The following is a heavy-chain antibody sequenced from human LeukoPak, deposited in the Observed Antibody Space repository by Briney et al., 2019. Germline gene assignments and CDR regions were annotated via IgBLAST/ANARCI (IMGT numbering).Heavy chain of an antibody. CDR3: VKSGYSTSSDVDY. CDR1: GFTFSAYA. V-gene: IGHV3-64D*09. J-gene: IGHJ4*02. CDR2: INGNGDST. Sequence: GGSLRLSCSVSGFTFSAYAMHWVRQAPGKGLEFLSSINGNGDSTYHADSVKGRFTISRDNSRSTLYLQMRSLRPEDTAVYYCVKSGYSTSSDVDYWGQGTLVTVSS. D-gene: IGHD6-6*01.